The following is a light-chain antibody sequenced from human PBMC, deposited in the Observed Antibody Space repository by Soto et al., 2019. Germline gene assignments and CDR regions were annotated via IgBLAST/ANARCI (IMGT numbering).Light chain of an antibody. J-gene: IGKJ2*01. CDR1: QSVSSY. V-gene: IGKV3-11*01. Sequence: EIVLTQSPATLSLSPGERATLSCRASQSVSSYLAWYQQKPGQAPRLLIYDASNRATVIPARFSGSGSGTDFTLTISSLEPEDFAVYYCQQRSNWLYTFGQGTKLEIK. CDR3: QQRSNWLYT. CDR2: DAS.